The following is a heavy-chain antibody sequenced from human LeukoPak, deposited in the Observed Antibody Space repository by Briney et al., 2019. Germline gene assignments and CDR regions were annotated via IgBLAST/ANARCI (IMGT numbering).Heavy chain of an antibody. Sequence: SETLSLTCTVSGGSISSSSYYWGWIRQPPGKGLEWIGSIYYSGSTYYNPSLKSRVTISVDTSKNQFSLKLSSVTAADTAVYYCAREGGVATIGYYYGMDVWGQGTTVTVSS. V-gene: IGHV4-39*07. J-gene: IGHJ6*02. CDR2: IYYSGST. CDR3: AREGGVATIGYYYGMDV. D-gene: IGHD5-12*01. CDR1: GGSISSSSYY.